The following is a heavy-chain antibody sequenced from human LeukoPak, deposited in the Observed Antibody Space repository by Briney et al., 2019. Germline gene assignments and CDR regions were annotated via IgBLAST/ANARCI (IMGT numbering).Heavy chain of an antibody. Sequence: SVKVSCKASGSTFSSYAISWVRQAPGQGLEWMGGIIPIFGTANYAQKFQGRVTITTDESTSTAYMELSSLRSEDTAVYYCATASWYGDYFDYWGQGTLVTVSS. CDR3: ATASWYGDYFDY. D-gene: IGHD6-13*01. J-gene: IGHJ4*02. CDR1: GSTFSSYA. V-gene: IGHV1-69*05. CDR2: IIPIFGTA.